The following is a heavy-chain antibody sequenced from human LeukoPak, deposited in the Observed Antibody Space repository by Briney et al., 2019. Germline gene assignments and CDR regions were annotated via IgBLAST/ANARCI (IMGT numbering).Heavy chain of an antibody. J-gene: IGHJ3*02. Sequence: PGGSLRLSCAASGFTFSSYAMHWVRQAPGKGLEWVAVISYDGSNKYYADSVKGRFTISRDNSKNTLYLQMNSLRAEDTAVYYCVRQGENDAFDIWGQGTMVTVSS. V-gene: IGHV3-30*04. CDR1: GFTFSSYA. CDR2: ISYDGSNK. CDR3: VRQGENDAFDI.